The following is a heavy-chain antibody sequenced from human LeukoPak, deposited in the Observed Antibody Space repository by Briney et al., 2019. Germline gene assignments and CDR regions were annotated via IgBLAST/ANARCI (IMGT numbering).Heavy chain of an antibody. CDR3: TRDGDDRAD. D-gene: IGHD7-27*01. V-gene: IGHV3-73*01. CDR1: GFTFSSYS. Sequence: GGSLRLSCAASGFTFSSYSMNWVRQASGKGLEWVGRTRSKANSYATAYAASVKGRFTISRDDSKNTAYLQMNSLKTEDTAVYYCTRDGDDRADXGQGTLVTVSS. J-gene: IGHJ4*02. CDR2: TRSKANSYAT.